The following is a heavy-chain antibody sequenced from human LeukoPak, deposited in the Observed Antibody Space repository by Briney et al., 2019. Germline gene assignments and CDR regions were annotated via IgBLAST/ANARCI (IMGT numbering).Heavy chain of an antibody. CDR1: GFTFSSYA. CDR2: ISGSGGST. J-gene: IGHJ6*02. D-gene: IGHD3-9*01. Sequence: GGSLRLPCAASGFTFSSYAMSWVRQAPGKGLEWVSAISGSGGSTYYADSVKGRFIISRDNSKNTLYLQMNSLRAEDTAVYYCAKDCSIRYFDWFRNYYYYYGMDVWGQGTTVTVSS. CDR3: AKDCSIRYFDWFRNYYYYYGMDV. V-gene: IGHV3-23*01.